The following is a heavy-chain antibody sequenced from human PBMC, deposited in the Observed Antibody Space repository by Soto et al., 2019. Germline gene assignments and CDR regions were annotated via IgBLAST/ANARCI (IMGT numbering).Heavy chain of an antibody. CDR1: GFTFSSYG. J-gene: IGHJ5*02. CDR3: AKEAVEWELLGCFYP. Sequence: QVQLVESGGGVVQPGRSLRLSCAASGFTFSSYGMHWVRQAPGKGLEWVAVISYDGSNKYYADSVKGRFTISRDNSKNTLYLQMNSLRAEDTAVSYCAKEAVEWELLGCFYPWCQGTLVTVSS. V-gene: IGHV3-30*18. D-gene: IGHD1-26*01. CDR2: ISYDGSNK.